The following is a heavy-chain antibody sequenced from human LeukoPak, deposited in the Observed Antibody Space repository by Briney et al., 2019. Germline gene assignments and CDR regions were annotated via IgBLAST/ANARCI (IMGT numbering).Heavy chain of an antibody. CDR3: ARTETAMVSFDY. D-gene: IGHD5-18*01. V-gene: IGHV3-33*01. CDR2: IWDDGSNK. CDR1: GFTFSSYG. J-gene: IGHJ4*02. Sequence: QPGRSLRLSCAASGFTFSSYGMHWVRQAPGKGLERVAVIWDDGSNKYYADSVRGRFTISRDNSKNTLYLQMNSLRAEDTAVYYCARTETAMVSFDYWGQGTLVTVSS.